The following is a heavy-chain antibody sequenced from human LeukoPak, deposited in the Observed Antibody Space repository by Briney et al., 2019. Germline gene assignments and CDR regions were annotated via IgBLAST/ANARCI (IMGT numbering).Heavy chain of an antibody. CDR2: IDGDGGST. D-gene: IGHD3-3*01. CDR3: VKDRTHYVFWSGYRRYDAFDF. Sequence: GGSLRLSCASSEFTFRNNCIHWVRQAPGKGLVWVSRIDGDGGSTYYADSVKGRFTISRDNSKNTLYLQMSSLRAEDTAVYYCVKDRTHYVFWSGYRRYDAFDFWGQGTMVTVSS. V-gene: IGHV3-64D*09. CDR1: EFTFRNNC. J-gene: IGHJ3*01.